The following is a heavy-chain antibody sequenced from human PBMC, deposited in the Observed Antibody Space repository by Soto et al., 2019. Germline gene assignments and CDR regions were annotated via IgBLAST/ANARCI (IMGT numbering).Heavy chain of an antibody. J-gene: IGHJ2*01. CDR3: ARDLRYCTNGVCYRTNWYFDL. V-gene: IGHV1-18*01. CDR2: ISAYNGNT. CDR1: GYTFTSYG. D-gene: IGHD2-8*01. Sequence: QVQLVQSGAEVKKPGASVKVSCKASGYTFTSYGISWVRQAPGQVLELMGWISAYNGNTNYAQKLQGRVTMTTDTSTSTAYMELRSLRSDDTAVYYCARDLRYCTNGVCYRTNWYFDLWGRGTLVTVSS.